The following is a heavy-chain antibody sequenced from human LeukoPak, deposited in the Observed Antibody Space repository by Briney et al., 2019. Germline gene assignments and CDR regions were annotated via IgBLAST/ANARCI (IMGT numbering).Heavy chain of an antibody. Sequence: GASVKVSCKASGYTFTSYGISWVRQAPGQGLEWMGWISAYNGNTNYAQKLQGRVTMTTDTSASTAYMELRSLRSDDTAVHYCARSSGRSPNREYMDVWGKGTTVTVSS. J-gene: IGHJ6*03. D-gene: IGHD1-14*01. CDR1: GYTFTSYG. CDR3: ARSSGRSPNREYMDV. CDR2: ISAYNGNT. V-gene: IGHV1-18*01.